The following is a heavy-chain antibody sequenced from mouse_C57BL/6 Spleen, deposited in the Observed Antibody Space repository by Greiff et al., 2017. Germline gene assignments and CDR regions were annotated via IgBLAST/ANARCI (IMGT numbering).Heavy chain of an antibody. D-gene: IGHD1-1*01. Sequence: QVQLQQPGAELGGPGSSVRLSCKASASPFPSTGRDGVKRRPGQGLEGIGNIYPSDSETHYNQKFKDKATLTVDKSSSTAYMQLSSLTSEDSAVYYCARHGSSCGFAYWGQGTLVTVSA. CDR1: ASPFPSTG. V-gene: IGHV1-61*01. J-gene: IGHJ3*01. CDR2: IYPSDSET. CDR3: ARHGSSCGFAY.